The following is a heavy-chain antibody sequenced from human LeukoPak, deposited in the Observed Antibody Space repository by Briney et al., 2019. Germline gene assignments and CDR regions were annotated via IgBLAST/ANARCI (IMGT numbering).Heavy chain of an antibody. CDR1: GFTFSDYY. Sequence: GGSLRLSCAASGFTFSDYYMSWIRQAPGKGLEWVSYISSSSSYTNHADSVKGRFTISRDNAKNSLYLQMNSLRAEDTAVYYCARDKGYCSSTSCYGAYYYYYGMDVWGQGTTVTVSS. CDR3: ARDKGYCSSTSCYGAYYYYYGMDV. J-gene: IGHJ6*02. D-gene: IGHD2-2*01. CDR2: ISSSSSYT. V-gene: IGHV3-11*06.